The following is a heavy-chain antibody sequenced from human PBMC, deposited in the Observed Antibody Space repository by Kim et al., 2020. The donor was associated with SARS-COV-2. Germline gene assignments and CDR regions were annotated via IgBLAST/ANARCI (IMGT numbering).Heavy chain of an antibody. D-gene: IGHD4-17*01. V-gene: IGHV3-53*05. Sequence: GGSLRLSCTASGFNVNTVHMSWVRQAPGKGLEWVSVTYAGGKIHYADSVRGRFTTSRDNSKQTLYLQMNSLRPEDTAVYYCARDEGFYAVWGQGILVTVS. CDR1: GFNVNTVH. J-gene: IGHJ4*02. CDR2: TYAGGKI. CDR3: ARDEGFYAV.